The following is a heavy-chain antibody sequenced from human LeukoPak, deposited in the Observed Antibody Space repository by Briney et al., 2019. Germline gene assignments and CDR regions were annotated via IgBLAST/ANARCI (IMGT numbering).Heavy chain of an antibody. Sequence: SETLSLTCAVYGGSFSGYYWSWIRQPPGKGLEWIGEINHSGSTNYNPSLKSRVTISVDTSKNQFSLKLSSVTAADTAVYYCARGNRVLRYFDWLPHYYYMDVWGKGATVTVSS. V-gene: IGHV4-34*01. D-gene: IGHD3-9*01. CDR3: ARGNRVLRYFDWLPHYYYMDV. CDR2: INHSGST. CDR1: GGSFSGYY. J-gene: IGHJ6*03.